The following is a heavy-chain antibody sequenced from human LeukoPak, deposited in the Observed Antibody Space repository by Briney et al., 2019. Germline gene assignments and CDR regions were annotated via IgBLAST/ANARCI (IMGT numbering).Heavy chain of an antibody. CDR2: ISDSGGST. CDR1: GFTFSSYA. CDR3: AKAPGQNWNHDAFDI. D-gene: IGHD1-1*01. J-gene: IGHJ3*02. Sequence: HPGGSLRLSCAASGFTFSSYAMSWVRQAPGKGLEWVSAISDSGGSTYYADSVKGRFTISRDNSKNTLYLQMNSLRAEDTAVYYCAKAPGQNWNHDAFDIWGQGTMVTVSS. V-gene: IGHV3-23*01.